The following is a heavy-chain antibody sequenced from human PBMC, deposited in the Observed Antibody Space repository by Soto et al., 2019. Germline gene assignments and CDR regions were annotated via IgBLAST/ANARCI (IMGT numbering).Heavy chain of an antibody. CDR1: GFTFSSYA. CDR2: ISYDGSNK. V-gene: IGHV3-30-3*01. CDR3: GLNIDGVDIVATAGDDFDY. Sequence: GGSLRLSCAASGFTFSSYAMHWVRQAPGKGLEWVAVISYDGSNKYYADSVKGRFTISRDNSKNTLYLQMNSLRAEDTAVYYCGLNIDGVDIVATAGDDFDYWGQGTLVTVSS. D-gene: IGHD5-12*01. J-gene: IGHJ4*02.